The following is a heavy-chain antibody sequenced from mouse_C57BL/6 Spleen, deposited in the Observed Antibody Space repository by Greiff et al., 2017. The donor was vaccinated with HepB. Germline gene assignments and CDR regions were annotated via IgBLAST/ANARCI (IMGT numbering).Heavy chain of an antibody. CDR1: GFNIKDDY. CDR2: IDPENGDT. Sequence: EVQLQQSGAELVRPGASVKLSCTASGFNIKDDYMHWVKQRPEQGLEWIGWIDPENGDTEYASKFQGKATITADTSSNTAYLQLSSLTSEDTAVDYWTTGYDYAWGFAYWGQGTLVTVSA. CDR3: TTGYDYAWGFAY. V-gene: IGHV14-4*01. D-gene: IGHD2-4*01. J-gene: IGHJ3*01.